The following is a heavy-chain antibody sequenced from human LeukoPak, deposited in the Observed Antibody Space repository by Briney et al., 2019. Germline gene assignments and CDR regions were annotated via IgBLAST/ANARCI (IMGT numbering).Heavy chain of an antibody. V-gene: IGHV1-18*01. CDR2: ISAYNGNT. CDR3: ARATVITDDAFDI. D-gene: IGHD4-17*01. J-gene: IGHJ3*02. Sequence: GASVKVSCKASGYTFTSYGISWVRQAPGQGLEWMGWISAYNGNTNYAQKFQGRVTMTRDMSTSTVYMELSSLRSEDTAVYYCARATVITDDAFDIWGQGTMVTVSS. CDR1: GYTFTSYG.